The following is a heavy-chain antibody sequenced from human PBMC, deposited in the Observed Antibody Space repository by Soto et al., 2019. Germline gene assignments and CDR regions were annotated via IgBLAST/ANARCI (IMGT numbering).Heavy chain of an antibody. J-gene: IGHJ3*02. CDR2: LYDLDGT. CDR1: GFTVSGKKY. V-gene: IGHV3-53*01. CDR3: ATWHLQEHAYDI. D-gene: IGHD1-1*01. Sequence: LRLSCAAFGFTVSGKKYVAWVRQAPGKGLEWVSALYDLDGTYYADSVKGRFTTSSDSSRTTVYLQMNSLRPDDTAVYSCATWHLQEHAYDIWGQGTMVTVS.